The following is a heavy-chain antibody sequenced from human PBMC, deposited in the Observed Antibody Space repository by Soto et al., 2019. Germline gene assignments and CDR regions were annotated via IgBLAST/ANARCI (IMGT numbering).Heavy chain of an antibody. V-gene: IGHV5-10-1*01. D-gene: IGHD3-16*01. J-gene: IGHJ4*02. CDR1: GYSFTNFW. Sequence: HGESLTISCETSGYSFTNFWISWVRQMPGKGLEWMGRIDPSDSYTNYSPSFQGHVTFSADESINTAYLQWSSLKAADTAMYYCARHRPPASPFRVETTLGLDYGAQGALV. CDR3: ARHRPPASPFRVETTLGLDY. CDR2: IDPSDSYT.